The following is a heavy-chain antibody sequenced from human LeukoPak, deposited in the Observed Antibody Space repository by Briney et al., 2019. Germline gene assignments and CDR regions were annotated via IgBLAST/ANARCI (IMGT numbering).Heavy chain of an antibody. D-gene: IGHD4-17*01. CDR2: ISDTGDST. CDR3: AKDPMTSVTTTAY. J-gene: IGHJ4*02. V-gene: IGHV3-23*01. Sequence: PGGSLRLSCAASGFSVSSNYVSWVRQAPGKGLEWVSSISDTGDSTYYADSVKGRFTISRDNSKNTLYLQMNSLRAEDTAVYYCAKDPMTSVTTTAYWGQGTLVTVSS. CDR1: GFSVSSNY.